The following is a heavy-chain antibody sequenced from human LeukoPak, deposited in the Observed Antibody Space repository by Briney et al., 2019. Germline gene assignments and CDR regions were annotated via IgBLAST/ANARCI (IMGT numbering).Heavy chain of an antibody. D-gene: IGHD6-13*01. CDR2: MNPNSANT. V-gene: IGHV1-8*01. Sequence: GASVKVSCKASGYTFTSYDINWVGQATGQGLEWMGWMNPNSANTGYAQKFQGRVTMTRNTSISTAYMELSSLRSEDTAVYYCARLASSSWPLYYYYGMDVWGQGTTVTVSS. J-gene: IGHJ6*02. CDR1: GYTFTSYD. CDR3: ARLASSSWPLYYYYGMDV.